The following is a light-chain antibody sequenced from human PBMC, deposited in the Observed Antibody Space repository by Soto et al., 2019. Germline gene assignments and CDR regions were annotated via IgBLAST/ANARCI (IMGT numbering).Light chain of an antibody. Sequence: QSALTQPPSASGSPGQSVTISCTGTSSDVGGYNYVSWYQQHPGKAPKLMIYEVSKRPSGVPDRFSGSKSGNTASLTVSGLQAEDEADYYCSSYAGNNHYVFGTGTKLTVL. V-gene: IGLV2-8*01. CDR2: EVS. CDR3: SSYAGNNHYV. J-gene: IGLJ1*01. CDR1: SSDVGGYNY.